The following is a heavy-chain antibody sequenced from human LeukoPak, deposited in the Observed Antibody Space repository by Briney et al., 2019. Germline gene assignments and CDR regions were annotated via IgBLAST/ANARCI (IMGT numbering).Heavy chain of an antibody. Sequence: SETLSLTCTVSGGSISSYYWSWLRQSPGKGLEWIASIYHTGETHYHPSLKSRVSISVDTSNNQFSLRSTSATAADTAMYYCARGRFAELLFDIWGQGTLVTVSS. V-gene: IGHV4-59*05. J-gene: IGHJ4*02. CDR1: GGSISSYY. D-gene: IGHD3-10*01. CDR3: ARGRFAELLFDI. CDR2: IYHTGET.